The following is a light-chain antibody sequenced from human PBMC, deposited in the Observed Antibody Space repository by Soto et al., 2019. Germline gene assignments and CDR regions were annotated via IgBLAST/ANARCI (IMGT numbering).Light chain of an antibody. Sequence: DIPMTQSPSSLSASVGDRVTITCRASQGISNYLAWYQQKPGKPPKLLIYAAYTLQSGVPSRFSGSGSGTDFTLTISSLHPEDVATYYCQKYDSAPPTFGQGTKVDIK. CDR2: AAY. V-gene: IGKV1-27*01. J-gene: IGKJ1*01. CDR1: QGISNY. CDR3: QKYDSAPPT.